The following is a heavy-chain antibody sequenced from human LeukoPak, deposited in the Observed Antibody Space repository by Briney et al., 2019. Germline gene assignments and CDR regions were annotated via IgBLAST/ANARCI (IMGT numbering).Heavy chain of an antibody. CDR1: GFTFSSYW. V-gene: IGHV3-7*03. CDR2: IKQDGSEK. Sequence: GGSLRLSCAASGFTFSSYWMSWVRQAPGKGLEWLANIKQDGSEKYYVDSVKGRFTISRDNAKNSLYLQMNSLRAEDTAVYYCARGARDTAMVRGNYFDYWGQGTLVTVSS. CDR3: ARGARDTAMVRGNYFDY. J-gene: IGHJ4*02. D-gene: IGHD5-18*01.